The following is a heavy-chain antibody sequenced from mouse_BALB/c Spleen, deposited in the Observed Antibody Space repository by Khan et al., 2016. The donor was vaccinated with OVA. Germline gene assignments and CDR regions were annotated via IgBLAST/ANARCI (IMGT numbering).Heavy chain of an antibody. Sequence: QVQLQQSGTELARPGASVNLSCKASGYTFTGYWMQWVKQRPGQGLEWIGALYHGDGNTRYTQKFKGKATLTADKSSSTAYMQLSSLASEASAVYYCARGGITTGYFDYWGQGTTLTVSS. CDR2: LYHGDGNT. CDR1: GYTFTGYW. J-gene: IGHJ2*01. CDR3: ARGGITTGYFDY. V-gene: IGHV1-87*01. D-gene: IGHD1-1*01.